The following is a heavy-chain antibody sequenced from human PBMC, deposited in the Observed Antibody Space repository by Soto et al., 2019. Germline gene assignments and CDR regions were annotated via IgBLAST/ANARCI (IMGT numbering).Heavy chain of an antibody. D-gene: IGHD4-17*01. Sequence: QITLKESGPTLVKPTQTLTLTCTFSGFSLTTSGVGVGWIRQPPGKALEWLALIYWDDDKRYSPSLKSRLTTPKXXSXNXXVLTITNMDPVDTATYYCAPYFNYGDYSSAGEGGYWGPGTLVTVSS. CDR2: IYWDDDK. J-gene: IGHJ4*02. V-gene: IGHV2-5*02. CDR3: APYFNYGDYSSAGEGGY. CDR1: GFSLTTSGVG.